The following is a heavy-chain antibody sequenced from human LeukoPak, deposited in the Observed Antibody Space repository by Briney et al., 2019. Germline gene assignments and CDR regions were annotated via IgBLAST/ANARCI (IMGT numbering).Heavy chain of an antibody. Sequence: ASVKVSCKASGYTFTSYGISWVRQAPGQGLEWMGWISAYNGNTNYAQKLQGRVTMTTDTSTSTAYMELSSLRSEDTAVYYCARVSYDILTGYYYYMDVWGKGTTVTVSS. CDR3: ARVSYDILTGYYYYMDV. V-gene: IGHV1-18*01. CDR1: GYTFTSYG. J-gene: IGHJ6*03. D-gene: IGHD3-9*01. CDR2: ISAYNGNT.